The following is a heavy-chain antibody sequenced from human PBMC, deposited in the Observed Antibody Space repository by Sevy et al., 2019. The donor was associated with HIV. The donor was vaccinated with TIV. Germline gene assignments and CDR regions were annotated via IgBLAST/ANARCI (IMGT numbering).Heavy chain of an antibody. CDR3: AREGCTKPHDY. CDR2: LSFGCGEI. CDR1: GFTFSKYS. J-gene: IGHJ4*02. Sequence: GGSLRLSCAASGFTFSKYSMSWVRQPPGKGLEWVSTLSFGCGEINYADSVKGRFTISRANSKSSVYLQMNNLRPEDTALYYCAREGCTKPHDYWGQGTLVTVSS. D-gene: IGHD2-8*01. V-gene: IGHV3-23*01.